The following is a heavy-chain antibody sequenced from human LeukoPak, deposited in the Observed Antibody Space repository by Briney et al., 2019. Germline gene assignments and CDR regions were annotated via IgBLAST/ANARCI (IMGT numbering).Heavy chain of an antibody. CDR3: ARHGIQLWFPFDY. Sequence: SETLSLTCTVSGGSISSYYWSWIRQPPGKGLEWIGYIYYGGSTNYNPSLKSRVTISVDTSKNQFSLKLSSVTAADTAVYYCARHGIQLWFPFDYWGRGTLVTVSS. D-gene: IGHD5-18*01. CDR2: IYYGGST. J-gene: IGHJ4*02. CDR1: GGSISSYY. V-gene: IGHV4-59*08.